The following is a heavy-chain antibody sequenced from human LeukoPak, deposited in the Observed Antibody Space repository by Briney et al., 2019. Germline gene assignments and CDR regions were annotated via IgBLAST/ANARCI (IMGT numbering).Heavy chain of an antibody. J-gene: IGHJ4*02. CDR2: IYYTGST. D-gene: IGHD6-19*01. CDR3: AVSSTGWYNYFDY. V-gene: IGHV4-39*01. CDR1: GGSISGSNYY. Sequence: PSETLSLTCTASGGSISGSNYYWGWIRQSPGKGLEWVGSIYYTGSTYYNPSLKSRVTISVDTSRNQFSLKLSSVTAADTAVYYCAVSSTGWYNYFDYWGQGIQVIVSS.